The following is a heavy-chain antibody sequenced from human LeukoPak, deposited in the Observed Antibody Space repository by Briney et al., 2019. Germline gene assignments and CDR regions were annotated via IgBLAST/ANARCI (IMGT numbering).Heavy chain of an antibody. D-gene: IGHD3-9*01. CDR1: GFTFSSYA. Sequence: GGSLRLSCAASGFTFSSYAMHWVRQAPGKGLEYVSAISSNGGSTYYANSVKGRFTISRDNSKNTLYLQMGSLRAEDMAVYYCARGQLILRYFDWLQDYWGQGTLVTVSS. CDR3: ARGQLILRYFDWLQDY. J-gene: IGHJ4*02. V-gene: IGHV3-64*01. CDR2: ISSNGGST.